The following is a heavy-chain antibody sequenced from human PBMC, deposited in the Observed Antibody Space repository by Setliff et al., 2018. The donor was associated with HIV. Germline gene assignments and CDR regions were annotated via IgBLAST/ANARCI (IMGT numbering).Heavy chain of an antibody. V-gene: IGHV1-69*10. D-gene: IGHD5-12*01. CDR2: IIPILGIA. CDR3: ARTSKVATIAVYYFDY. J-gene: IGHJ4*02. Sequence: SVKVSCKASGDTFSNYAISWVRQAPGQGLEWMGGIIPILGIANYAQKLQGRVTMTTDTSTSTAYMELRSLRSDDTAVYYCARTSKVATIAVYYFDYWGQGALVTVSS. CDR1: GDTFSNYA.